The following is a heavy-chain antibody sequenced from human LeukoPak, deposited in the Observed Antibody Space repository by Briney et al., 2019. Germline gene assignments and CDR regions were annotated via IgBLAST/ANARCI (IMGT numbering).Heavy chain of an antibody. Sequence: QTGGSLRLSCTASGFTFSSYAMSWVRQAPGKGLEWVSAISGSGGSTYYADSVKGRFTISRDNSKNTLYLQMNSLGAEDTAVYYCAKVVTKLDGVDWWGQGTLVTVSS. J-gene: IGHJ4*02. CDR3: AKVVTKLDGVDW. CDR2: ISGSGGST. V-gene: IGHV3-23*01. CDR1: GFTFSSYA. D-gene: IGHD3/OR15-3a*01.